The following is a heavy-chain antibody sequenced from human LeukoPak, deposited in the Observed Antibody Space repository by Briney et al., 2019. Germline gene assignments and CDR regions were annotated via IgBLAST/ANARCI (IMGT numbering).Heavy chain of an antibody. J-gene: IGHJ3*01. CDR1: GGVFISYA. V-gene: IGHV1-69*13. D-gene: IGHD4-17*01. CDR2: IIPLFHTA. Sequence: SVKVSCKSSGGVFISYAVTWVRQAPGQGLEWMGGIIPLFHTADYAQQFRDRVTITADESTTTVYMDLSSLTPEDTAVYYCARTRPGSVTTPNSDAFDVWGQGTMVSVSS. CDR3: ARTRPGSVTTPNSDAFDV.